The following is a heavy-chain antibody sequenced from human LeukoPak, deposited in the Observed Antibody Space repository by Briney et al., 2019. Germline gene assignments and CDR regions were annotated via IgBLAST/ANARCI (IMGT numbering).Heavy chain of an antibody. CDR2: INHSGST. Sequence: SETLSLTCAVYGGSFSGYYWSWIRQPPGKGLEWIGEINHSGSTNYNPSLQSRLTISVDTSKNQFSLKLSSVTAADTAVYYCARHLRAVAGGRYFDYWGQGTQVTVSS. J-gene: IGHJ4*02. CDR3: ARHLRAVAGGRYFDY. D-gene: IGHD6-19*01. V-gene: IGHV4-34*01. CDR1: GGSFSGYY.